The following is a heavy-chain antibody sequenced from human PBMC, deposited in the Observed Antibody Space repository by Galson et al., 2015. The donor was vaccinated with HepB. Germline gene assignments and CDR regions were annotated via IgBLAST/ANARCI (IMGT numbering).Heavy chain of an antibody. D-gene: IGHD6-13*01. J-gene: IGHJ5*02. CDR1: GDSVSSNSAA. CDR2: TYYRSKWYT. CDR3: ARVEQQVVPTGWFDP. Sequence: CAISGDSVSSNSAAWHWIRQSPSRGLEWLGRTYYRSKWYTDYAISVRGRITINPDTSRNQFSLQLNSVTPDDTAVYYCARVEQQVVPTGWFDPWGQGTLVTVSS. V-gene: IGHV6-1*01.